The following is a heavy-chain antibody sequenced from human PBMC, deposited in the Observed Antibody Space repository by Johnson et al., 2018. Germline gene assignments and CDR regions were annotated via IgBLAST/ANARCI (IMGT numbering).Heavy chain of an antibody. V-gene: IGHV3-73*02. CDR1: GFTFSGSA. CDR3: TSGYSGYDYYYGMDV. J-gene: IGHJ6*02. Sequence: VQLQESGGGLVQPGGSLKLSCAASGFTFSGSAMHWVRQASGKGLEWVGRIRSKANSYATAYAASVKGRFTISRDDSKNTAYLKMNSLKTEDTAVYYCTSGYSGYDYYYGMDVWGQGTTVTVSS. CDR2: IRSKANSYAT. D-gene: IGHD5-12*01.